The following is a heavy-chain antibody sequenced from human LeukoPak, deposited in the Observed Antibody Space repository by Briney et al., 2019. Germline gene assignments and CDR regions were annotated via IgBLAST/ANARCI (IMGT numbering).Heavy chain of an antibody. Sequence: SETLSLTCTVSGGSISSSSYYWSWIRQPAGKGLEWIGRFYTSGSTNYNPSLKSRVTISVGTSKNQFSLKLNSVTAADTAVYYCARGRDGYNFLNRGEYYYFDYWGQGTQVTVSS. D-gene: IGHD5-24*01. V-gene: IGHV4-61*02. CDR2: FYTSGST. CDR3: ARGRDGYNFLNRGEYYYFDY. CDR1: GGSISSSSYY. J-gene: IGHJ4*02.